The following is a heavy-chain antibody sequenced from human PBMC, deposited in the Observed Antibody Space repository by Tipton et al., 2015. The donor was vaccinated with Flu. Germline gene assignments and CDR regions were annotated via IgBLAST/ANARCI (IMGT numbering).Heavy chain of an antibody. D-gene: IGHD6-19*01. CDR1: GYSFTSYW. Sequence: QLVQSGAEVKKPGESLKISCKGSGYSFTSYWIGWVRQMPGKGREWMGIIYPGDSDTRYSPSFQGQVTISADRSISTAYLQWSNLKASDTAMYYCARGERRIAVAVGYWGQGTLVTVSS. V-gene: IGHV5-51*03. CDR2: IYPGDSDT. CDR3: ARGERRIAVAVGY. J-gene: IGHJ4*02.